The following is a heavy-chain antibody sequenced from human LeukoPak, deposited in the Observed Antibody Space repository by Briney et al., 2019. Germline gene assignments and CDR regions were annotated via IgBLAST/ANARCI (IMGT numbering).Heavy chain of an antibody. J-gene: IGHJ4*02. Sequence: NSSETLSLTCTVSGGSISSYYWSWIRQPPGKGLEWIGYIYYSGSTNYNPSLKSRVTISVDTSKNQFSLKLSSVTAADTAVYYCARGGDSRPGQGFDYWGQGTLVTVSS. V-gene: IGHV4-59*01. CDR2: IYYSGST. CDR3: ARGGDSRPGQGFDY. CDR1: GGSISSYY. D-gene: IGHD3-16*01.